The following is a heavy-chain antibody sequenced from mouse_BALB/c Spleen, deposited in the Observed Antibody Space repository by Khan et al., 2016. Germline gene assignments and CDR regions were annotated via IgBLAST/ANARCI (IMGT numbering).Heavy chain of an antibody. D-gene: IGHD4-1*02. CDR1: GYSITSDYA. J-gene: IGHJ3*01. V-gene: IGHV3-2*02. Sequence: EVQLQESGPGLVKPSQSLSLTCTVTGYSITSDYAWNWIRQFPGNKLEWMGYISYSGSTSYNPSLTSRISITRDTSKNQFFLQLNSVTTENTATYDCAINWDEEDYWGQGTLVTVSA. CDR2: ISYSGST. CDR3: AINWDEEDY.